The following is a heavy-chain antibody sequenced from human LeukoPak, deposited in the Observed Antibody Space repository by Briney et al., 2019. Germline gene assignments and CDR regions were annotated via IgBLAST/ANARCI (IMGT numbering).Heavy chain of an antibody. D-gene: IGHD3-22*01. CDR2: ISGSGGST. V-gene: IGHV3-23*01. J-gene: IGHJ6*02. Sequence: GGSLRLSCAASGFTFSSYAMSWVRQAPGKGLEWVSAISGSGGSTYYADSVKGRFTISRDNSKNTLYLQMNSLRAEDTAVYYCAKDFPGGSGYYYRRGEVYYYGMDVWGQGTTVTVSS. CDR3: AKDFPGGSGYYYRRGEVYYYGMDV. CDR1: GFTFSSYA.